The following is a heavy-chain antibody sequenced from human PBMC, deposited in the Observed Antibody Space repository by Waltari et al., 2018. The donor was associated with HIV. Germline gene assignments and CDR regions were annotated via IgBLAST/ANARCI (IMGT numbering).Heavy chain of an antibody. CDR3: ATCGGDCPEGWFDP. Sequence: QLQLVSSGPGLTETGSSAKVSRKASGSTFTYRYLHWVRQAPRQALEWMGLITPFNGNTNYAQKCQDRVTITRDRSMSTAYMELSSLSSEDTAIYYCATCGGDCPEGWFDPWGQGTLVTVSS. J-gene: IGHJ5*02. D-gene: IGHD2-21*02. CDR1: GSTFTYRY. V-gene: IGHV1-45*02. CDR2: ITPFNGNT.